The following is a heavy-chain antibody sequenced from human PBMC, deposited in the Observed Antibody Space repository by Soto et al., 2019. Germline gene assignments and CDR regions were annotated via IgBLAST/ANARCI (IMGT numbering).Heavy chain of an antibody. J-gene: IGHJ4*02. CDR2: ISQSGSYI. D-gene: IGHD3-22*01. Sequence: LRLSCAASGFTFSSFEMNWVRQAPGKGLEWVSYISQSGSYIYYADSVKGRFTISRDNAKNSLYLQMNSLRAEDTAVYYCAKDSSGYYSNLDYWGQGTVVTVSS. CDR3: AKDSSGYYSNLDY. V-gene: IGHV3-48*03. CDR1: GFTFSSFE.